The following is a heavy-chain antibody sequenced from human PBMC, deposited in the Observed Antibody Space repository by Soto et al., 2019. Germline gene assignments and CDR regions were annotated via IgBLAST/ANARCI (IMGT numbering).Heavy chain of an antibody. CDR1: GGSFSGYY. CDR2: INHSGST. J-gene: IGHJ4*02. D-gene: IGHD1-26*01. Sequence: QVQLQQWGAGLLKPSETLSLTYAVYGGSFSGYYWSWIRQPPGKGLEWIGEINHSGSTNYNPSLKSRVTISVDTSKNQFSLKLSSVTAADTAVYYCASGSYPPGEFDYWGQGTLVTVSS. CDR3: ASGSYPPGEFDY. V-gene: IGHV4-34*01.